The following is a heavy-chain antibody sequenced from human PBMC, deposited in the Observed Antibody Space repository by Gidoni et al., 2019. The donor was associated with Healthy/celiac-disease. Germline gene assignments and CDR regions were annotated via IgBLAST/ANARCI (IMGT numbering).Heavy chain of an antibody. CDR3: AREQWLVYYFDY. J-gene: IGHJ4*02. Sequence: QVQLVESGGGVVQPGRSLRLSCAASGFTFSSYAMHWVRQAPGKGLEWVAVISYDGSNKYYADSVKGRFTISRDNSKNTLYLQMNSLRAEDTAVYYCAREQWLVYYFDYWGQGTLVTVSS. V-gene: IGHV3-30*04. D-gene: IGHD6-19*01. CDR1: GFTFSSYA. CDR2: ISYDGSNK.